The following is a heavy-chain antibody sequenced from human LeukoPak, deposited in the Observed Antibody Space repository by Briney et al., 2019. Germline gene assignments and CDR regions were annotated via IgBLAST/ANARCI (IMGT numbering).Heavy chain of an antibody. CDR3: AISNYYGSGTNPDY. V-gene: IGHV3-74*01. J-gene: IGHJ4*02. Sequence: GGSLRLSCAASGFTFSRYWMHWVRQAPGKGLVWVSRIGDDGSTTAYADSVKGRFTISRDNAKNTLYLQMNSLRAEDTAVYYCAISNYYGSGTNPDYWGQGTLVTVSS. D-gene: IGHD3-10*01. CDR1: GFTFSRYW. CDR2: IGDDGSTT.